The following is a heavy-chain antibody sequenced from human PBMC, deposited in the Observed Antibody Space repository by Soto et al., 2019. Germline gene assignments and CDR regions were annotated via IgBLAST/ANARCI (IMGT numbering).Heavy chain of an antibody. D-gene: IGHD4-17*01. CDR3: ARAPHDYGDAAYFDY. CDR2: IIPILGIA. V-gene: IGHV1-69*02. J-gene: IGHJ4*02. CDR1: GGTFSSYT. Sequence: GASVKVSCKASGGTFSSYTISWVRQAPGQGLEWMGRIIPILGIANYAQKFQGRVTITADKSTSTAYMELSSLRSEDTAVYYCARAPHDYGDAAYFDYWGQGTLVTVSS.